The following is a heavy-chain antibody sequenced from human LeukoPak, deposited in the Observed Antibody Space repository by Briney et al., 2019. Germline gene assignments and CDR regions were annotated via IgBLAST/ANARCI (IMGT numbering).Heavy chain of an antibody. CDR3: AKTGNDFWSGHN. CDR2: ISYDGSTK. Sequence: GSLRLSCVASGFPFSSYGMHWVRQAPGKGLEWVAAISYDGSTKYYVDSVKGRFTISRDNSRDTLYLQMNSLRADDTAVYYCAKTGNDFWSGHNWGQGTLVTVSP. CDR1: GFPFSSYG. D-gene: IGHD3-3*01. V-gene: IGHV3-30-3*02. J-gene: IGHJ4*02.